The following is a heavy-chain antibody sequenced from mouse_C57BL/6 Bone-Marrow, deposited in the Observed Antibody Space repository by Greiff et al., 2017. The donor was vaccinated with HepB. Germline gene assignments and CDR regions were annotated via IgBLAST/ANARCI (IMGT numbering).Heavy chain of an antibody. CDR2: IWSGGST. J-gene: IGHJ4*01. CDR1: GFSLTSYG. D-gene: IGHD3-2*02. V-gene: IGHV2-2*01. Sequence: VQLQQSGPGLVQPSQSLSITCTVSGFSLTSYGVHWVRQSPGKGLEWLGVIWSGGSTDYNAAFISRLSISKDNSKSQVFFKMNSLQADDTAIYYCARRTRRYCSGPYYAMDYWGQGTSVTVSS. CDR3: ARRTRRYCSGPYYAMDY.